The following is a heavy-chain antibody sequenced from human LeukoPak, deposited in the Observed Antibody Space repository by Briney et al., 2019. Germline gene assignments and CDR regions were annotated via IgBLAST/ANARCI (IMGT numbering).Heavy chain of an antibody. CDR2: YYSGST. J-gene: IGHJ4*02. CDR3: ARGGDFWSGYSSNYFDY. Sequence: YYSGSTNYNPSLKSRVTISVDTSKNQFSLKLSSVTAADTAVYYCARGGDFWSGYSSNYFDYWGQGTLVTVSS. V-gene: IGHV4-59*09. D-gene: IGHD3-3*01.